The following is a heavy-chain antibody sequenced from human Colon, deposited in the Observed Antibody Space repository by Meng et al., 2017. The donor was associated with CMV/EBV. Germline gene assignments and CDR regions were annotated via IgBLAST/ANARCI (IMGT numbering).Heavy chain of an antibody. V-gene: IGHV3-23*01. Sequence: GGSLRLSCAASGFTFSSYDMSWVRQAPGKGLEWVSGISGSGGSTYYADSVKGRFTISRDNSKNTLYLQMNSLRAEDTAVYYCAKDRPGYSSGWYWDNWFDPWGQGTLVTVSS. CDR2: ISGSGGST. J-gene: IGHJ5*02. CDR1: GFTFSSYD. D-gene: IGHD6-19*01. CDR3: AKDRPGYSSGWYWDNWFDP.